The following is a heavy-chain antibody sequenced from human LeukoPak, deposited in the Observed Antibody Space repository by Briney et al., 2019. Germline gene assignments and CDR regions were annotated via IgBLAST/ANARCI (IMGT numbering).Heavy chain of an antibody. CDR3: ATDRDFRSPYNWLDP. V-gene: IGHV1-24*01. CDR2: FDPEDGKR. CDR1: GYTLTELC. Sequence: ASVKVSCKVSGYTLTELCMHWVRQAPGKGLEWMGAFDPEDGKRIYAQKFQGRVTMTADTPADTAYMELSSLRSDDTAVYYCATDRDFRSPYNWLDPWGQGTLVTVSS. D-gene: IGHD3-9*01. J-gene: IGHJ5*02.